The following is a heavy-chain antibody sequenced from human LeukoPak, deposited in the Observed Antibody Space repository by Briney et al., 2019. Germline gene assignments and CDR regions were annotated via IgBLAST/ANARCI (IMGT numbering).Heavy chain of an antibody. D-gene: IGHD3-10*01. CDR2: ISAYNGNT. CDR1: GYTFTSYG. CDR3: ARDSPLLWFGELRASDY. Sequence: ASVKVSCKASGYTFTSYGISWVRQAPGQGLEWMGWISAYNGNTNYAQKLQGRVTMTADTSTSTAYMELRSLRSDDTAVYYCARDSPLLWFGELRASDYWGQGTLVTVSS. V-gene: IGHV1-18*01. J-gene: IGHJ4*02.